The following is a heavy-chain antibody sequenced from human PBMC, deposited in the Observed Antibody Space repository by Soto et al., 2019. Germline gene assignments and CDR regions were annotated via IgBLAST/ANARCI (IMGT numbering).Heavy chain of an antibody. CDR2: ISGYNGNT. Sequence: ASVKVSCKASGYTFRSYGISWVRQAPGQGLEWMGWISGYNGNTHYSQKFQGKVTMTTDTSTSTAYMELRNLRSDDTAVYYCAKADSDYAGRFSYYYMDVWGTGTMVTVSS. J-gene: IGHJ6*03. V-gene: IGHV1-18*01. D-gene: IGHD6-25*01. CDR3: AKADSDYAGRFSYYYMDV. CDR1: GYTFRSYG.